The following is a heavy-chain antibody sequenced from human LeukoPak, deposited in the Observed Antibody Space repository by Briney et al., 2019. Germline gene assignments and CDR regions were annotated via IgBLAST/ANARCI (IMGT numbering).Heavy chain of an antibody. J-gene: IGHJ1*01. V-gene: IGHV3-21*01. D-gene: IGHD2-15*01. Sequence: GGSLRLSCAASGFTFSSYSMNWVRQAPGKGLEWVSSISSSSSYIYYADSVKGRFTISRDNAKNSLYLQMNSLRAEDTAVYYCARGPYCSGGSCYSVPKYFQHWGQGTLVTVSS. CDR2: ISSSSSYI. CDR1: GFTFSSYS. CDR3: ARGPYCSGGSCYSVPKYFQH.